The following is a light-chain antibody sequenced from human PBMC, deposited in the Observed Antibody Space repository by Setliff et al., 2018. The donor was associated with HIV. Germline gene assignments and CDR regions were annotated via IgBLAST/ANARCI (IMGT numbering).Light chain of an antibody. J-gene: IGLJ1*01. V-gene: IGLV2-14*01. CDR2: EVR. Sequence: QSVLTQPASVSGSPGQSITISCTGTSSDAGGYSHVSWYQQHPGKAPKLIIYEVRNRPSGVSNRFSGSKSGNTASLTISGLRAEDEADYYCSSYAITTTLPFGTGTKVTVL. CDR1: SSDAGGYSH. CDR3: SSYAITTTLP.